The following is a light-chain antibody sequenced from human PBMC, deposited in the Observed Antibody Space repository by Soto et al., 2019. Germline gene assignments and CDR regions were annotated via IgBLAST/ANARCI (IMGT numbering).Light chain of an antibody. CDR2: KAS. V-gene: IGKV1-5*03. J-gene: IGKJ4*01. Sequence: DTQMTQSPSTLSASVGDRVTITCRASQSISSWLAWYQQKPGKAPKLLIYKASTLQSGVPSSFSGGGSGTEFTLTIISLQPDDFATYYYQQYDSYPLTFGGGTKVEIK. CDR3: QQYDSYPLT. CDR1: QSISSW.